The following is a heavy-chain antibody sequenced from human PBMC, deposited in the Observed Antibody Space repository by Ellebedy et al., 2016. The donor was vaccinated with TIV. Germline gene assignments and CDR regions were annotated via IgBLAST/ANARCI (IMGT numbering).Heavy chain of an antibody. J-gene: IGHJ6*02. Sequence: GESLKISCVASGITFSTYSMNWVRQAPGKGLEWVSYISGSSSIIYYADSVKGRFTISRDNAKNSLYLQMNSLRDEDTAVYYCARAPPGGDYGYYYYGMDVWGQGTTVTVSS. CDR1: GITFSTYS. CDR3: ARAPPGGDYGYYYYGMDV. V-gene: IGHV3-48*02. D-gene: IGHD4-17*01. CDR2: ISGSSSII.